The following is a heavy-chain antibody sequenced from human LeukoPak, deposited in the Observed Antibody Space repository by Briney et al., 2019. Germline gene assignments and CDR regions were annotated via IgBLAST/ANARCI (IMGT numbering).Heavy chain of an antibody. CDR2: INHSGST. V-gene: IGHV4-34*01. J-gene: IGHJ5*02. CDR3: ARALWGDIVVVPAAKFDP. Sequence: SETLSLTCAVYGGSFSGYYWSWIRQPPGKGLEWIGEINHSGSTNYNPSLKSRVTISVDTSKNQFSLKLSSVTAADTAGYYCARALWGDIVVVPAAKFDPWGQGTLVTVSS. CDR1: GGSFSGYY. D-gene: IGHD2-2*01.